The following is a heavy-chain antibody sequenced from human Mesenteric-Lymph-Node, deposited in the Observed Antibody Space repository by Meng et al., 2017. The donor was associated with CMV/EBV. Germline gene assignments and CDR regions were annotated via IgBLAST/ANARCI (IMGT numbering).Heavy chain of an antibody. CDR1: GFPFRGSD. CDR3: ARGWSPTTPHFDK. V-gene: IGHV3-48*03. D-gene: IGHD1-14*01. CDR2: ISLRGDVV. J-gene: IGHJ4*02. Sequence: GESLKISCVASGFPFRGSDGNWVRQAPGKGLEWIAYISLRGDVVQYSDSVKGRFTISRDSARNSLYLQMSSLRVEDTATYYCARGWSPTTPHFDKWGQGTLVTVSS.